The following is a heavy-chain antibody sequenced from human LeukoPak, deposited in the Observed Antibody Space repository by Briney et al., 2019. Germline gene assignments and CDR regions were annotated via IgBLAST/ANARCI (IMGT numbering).Heavy chain of an antibody. V-gene: IGHV3-48*03. Sequence: GSLRLSCAASGFTFSSYEMNWVRQAPGKGLEWVSYISSSGSTIYYADSVKGRFTISRDNAKNSLYLQMNSLRAEDTAVYYCAELGITMIGGVWGKRTTVTISS. J-gene: IGHJ6*04. D-gene: IGHD3-10*02. CDR3: AELGITMIGGV. CDR1: GFTFSSYE. CDR2: ISSSGSTI.